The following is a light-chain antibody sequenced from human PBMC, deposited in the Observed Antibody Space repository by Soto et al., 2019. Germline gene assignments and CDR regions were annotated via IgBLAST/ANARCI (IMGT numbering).Light chain of an antibody. Sequence: EIVLTQSPGTLSLSPWERATLSCRASQGVTSDYLAWYQQKPGQAPRPLIYVASSRATGVPDRFSGSGSGTDFTLTIRRLEPDDFAVYYCQQYGSSPRTFGQGTKVDIK. CDR3: QQYGSSPRT. J-gene: IGKJ1*01. CDR1: QGVTSDY. CDR2: VAS. V-gene: IGKV3-20*01.